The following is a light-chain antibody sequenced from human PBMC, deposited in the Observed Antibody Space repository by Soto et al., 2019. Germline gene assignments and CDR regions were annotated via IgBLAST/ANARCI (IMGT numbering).Light chain of an antibody. Sequence: EIVLTQSPGTLCLSPGETATLSCRASPCVSSSFLAWYQQKPGQAPMLLIFGASTRATGVPARFSGSGSGTDFTLTITRLEPEDSAVYFCQQYTGPPTTFGQGTRLENK. V-gene: IGKV3-20*01. CDR3: QQYTGPPTT. CDR1: PCVSSSF. J-gene: IGKJ5*01. CDR2: GAS.